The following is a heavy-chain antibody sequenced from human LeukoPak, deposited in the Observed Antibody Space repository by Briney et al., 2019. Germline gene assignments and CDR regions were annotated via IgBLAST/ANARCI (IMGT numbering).Heavy chain of an antibody. CDR3: ARAPPGGGLDY. D-gene: IGHD3-10*01. Sequence: SETLSLTCTVSGGSISSSSYYWGWIRQPPGKGLEWIGSIYYSGSTYYNPSLKSRVTISVDTSKNQFSLKLSSVTAADTAVYYCARAPPGGGLDYWGQGTLVTVSS. CDR1: GGSISSSSYY. J-gene: IGHJ4*02. CDR2: IYYSGST. V-gene: IGHV4-39*07.